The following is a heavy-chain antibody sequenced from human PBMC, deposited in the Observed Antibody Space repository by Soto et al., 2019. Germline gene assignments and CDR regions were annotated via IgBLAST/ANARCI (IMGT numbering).Heavy chain of an antibody. CDR1: GFTFSSYA. CDR2: ITGRGDST. V-gene: IGHV3-23*01. CDR3: ATRHLPYCSGGTCNPFDF. D-gene: IGHD2-15*01. J-gene: IGHJ4*02. Sequence: GGSLRLSCAATGFTFSSYAMNWVRQAPGKGLEWVSIITGRGDSTYYADSVKGWFTVSRNNSKNTIYLKMNSLRAEDTAIYYCATRHLPYCSGGTCNPFDFWGQGTLVTVSS.